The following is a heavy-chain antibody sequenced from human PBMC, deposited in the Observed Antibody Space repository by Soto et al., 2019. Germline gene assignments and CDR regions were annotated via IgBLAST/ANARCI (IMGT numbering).Heavy chain of an antibody. CDR1: GFTFTNAW. J-gene: IGHJ4*02. V-gene: IGHV3-15*01. D-gene: IGHD3-10*01. CDR2: IKRKTDFGTT. Sequence: EVQLVESGGGLVKPGGCLRLSCAASGFTFTNAWMSWVRQAPGKGLEWVGRIKRKTDFGTTDYAAPVKDRFTISRDDSKNTLYLQMNSLTSEDTAVYYCAAGSGKSDFDYWGQGTLVTVSS. CDR3: AAGSGKSDFDY.